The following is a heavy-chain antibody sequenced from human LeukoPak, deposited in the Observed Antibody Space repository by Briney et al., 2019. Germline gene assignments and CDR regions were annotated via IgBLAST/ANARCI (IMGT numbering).Heavy chain of an antibody. CDR2: VDPEDGET. D-gene: IGHD3-10*01. J-gene: IGHJ6*03. Sequence: ASVKISCKASGYTFTDYYIHWVQQAPGKGLEWMGRVDPEDGETVYAEEFQGRVTITADTSTDTAYMELSSLRSEDMAVYYCATDRIDYGSGRRCYVDVWGKGTSVTVSS. V-gene: IGHV1-69-2*01. CDR3: ATDRIDYGSGRRCYVDV. CDR1: GYTFTDYY.